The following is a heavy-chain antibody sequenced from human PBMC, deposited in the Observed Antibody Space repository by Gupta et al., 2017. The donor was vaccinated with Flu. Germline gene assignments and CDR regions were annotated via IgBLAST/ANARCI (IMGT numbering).Heavy chain of an antibody. D-gene: IGHD5-12*01. CDR2: IAADDSVK. Sequence: EEQLVESGGGLVQPGGSLRLSCAVSGFTFRSYWMDWVRQAPGKGLEWLANIAADDSVKNYADSVKGRFTISRDDAKNSLYLQMNTLRAEDTAVYYCVRNRGWQQFDYWGQGALVTVSS. V-gene: IGHV3-7*01. CDR3: VRNRGWQQFDY. CDR1: GFTFRSYW. J-gene: IGHJ4*02.